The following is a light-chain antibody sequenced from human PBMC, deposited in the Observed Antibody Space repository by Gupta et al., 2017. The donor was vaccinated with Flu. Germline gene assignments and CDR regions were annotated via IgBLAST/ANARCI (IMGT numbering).Light chain of an antibody. CDR2: KVS. J-gene: IGKJ2*01. CDR1: ESLVYSDGKTY. V-gene: IGKV2-30*01. Sequence: AVMTQSPLSLPVTLGQPASISCRSSESLVYSDGKTYLNWYHQRPGQSPRRLIYKVSNRASGVPDRYGGRGQVTDFTLTISRVKVEDVGFYYCMLATHWPYTFGQGTKFEIK. CDR3: MLATHWPYT.